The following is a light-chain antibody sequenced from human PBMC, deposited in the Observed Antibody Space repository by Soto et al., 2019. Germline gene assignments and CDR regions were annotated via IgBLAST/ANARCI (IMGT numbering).Light chain of an antibody. Sequence: QSVLTQPPSVSGAPGQRVTISCTRSSSNIGAGYDVHWYEQLPGTAPKLLIYGNSNRPSGVPDRLSGSKSGTSASLAITGLQAEDEADYYCQSSDSSLSGWVFGGGTKLTVL. CDR2: GNS. V-gene: IGLV1-40*01. J-gene: IGLJ3*02. CDR3: QSSDSSLSGWV. CDR1: SSNIGAGYD.